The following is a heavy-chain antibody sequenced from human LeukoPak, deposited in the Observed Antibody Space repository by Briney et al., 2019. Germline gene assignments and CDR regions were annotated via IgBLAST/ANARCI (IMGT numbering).Heavy chain of an antibody. CDR3: ARGWLCSGDRCPTGLYYFAY. D-gene: IGHD2-15*01. CDR2: INHGGST. CDR1: GGSFSGYY. Sequence: SETLSLTCAVYGGSFSGYYWTWIRQPPGKGLEWIGEINHGGSTNYNPSLKSRVTISVDTSKNQFSLKLSSVTAADTAMYYCARGWLCSGDRCPTGLYYFAYWGQGTLVTVSS. J-gene: IGHJ4*02. V-gene: IGHV4-34*01.